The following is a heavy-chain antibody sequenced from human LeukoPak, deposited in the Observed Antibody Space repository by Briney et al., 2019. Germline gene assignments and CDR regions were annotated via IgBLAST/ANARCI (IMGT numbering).Heavy chain of an antibody. V-gene: IGHV3-30*04. Sequence: PGRSLRLSCAASGFTFSSYAMHRVRQAPGKGLEWVAVISYDGSNKYYADSVKGRFTISRDNSKNTLYLQMNSLRAEDTAVYYCARASGYCSGGSCYSIVGGYYFDYWGQGTLVTVS. CDR1: GFTFSSYA. CDR3: ARASGYCSGGSCYSIVGGYYFDY. D-gene: IGHD2-15*01. CDR2: ISYDGSNK. J-gene: IGHJ4*02.